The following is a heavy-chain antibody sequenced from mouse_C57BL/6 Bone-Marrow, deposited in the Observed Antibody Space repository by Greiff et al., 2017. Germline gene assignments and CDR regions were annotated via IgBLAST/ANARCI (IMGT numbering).Heavy chain of an antibody. J-gene: IGHJ2*01. CDR3: TILLRFFDY. D-gene: IGHD1-1*01. CDR2: LDPENGDT. V-gene: IGHV14-4*01. Sequence: EVQLQQSGAELVRPGASVKLSCTASGFNIKDDYMHWVKQRPEQGLEWIGWLDPENGDTEYASKFQGKATITADTSSNTAYLQLSSLTSEDTAVYYCTILLRFFDYWGQGTTLTVSS. CDR1: GFNIKDDY.